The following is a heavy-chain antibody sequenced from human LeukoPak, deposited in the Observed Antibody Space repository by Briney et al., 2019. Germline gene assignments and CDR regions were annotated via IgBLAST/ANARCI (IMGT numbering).Heavy chain of an antibody. CDR3: AHSFAGSSSGFGESVYYYYYMDV. CDR2: IYWDDDK. CDR1: GFSLSTSGVV. J-gene: IGHJ6*03. V-gene: IGHV2-5*02. Sequence: SGPTLVKPTQTLTLTCTFSGFSLSTSGVVVGWIRQPPGKALEWLSVIYWDDDKRYSPSLKSRLTITKDTSKNQVVLTMTNMDPVDTATYYCAHSFAGSSSGFGESVYYYYYMDVWGKGTTVTVSS. D-gene: IGHD3-10*01.